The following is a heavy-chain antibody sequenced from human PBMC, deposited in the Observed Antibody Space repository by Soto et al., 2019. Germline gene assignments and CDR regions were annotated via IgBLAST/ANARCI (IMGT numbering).Heavy chain of an antibody. Sequence: SVKVSCKASGYSFSTSGISWVRQAPGQGLEWMGWISAYNGNTNYEQKLQDRVTMTTDTSTSTAYLELRSLRSDDTAVYYCARAGHYYDSSGYATWGQGTLVTVSS. CDR2: ISAYNGNT. V-gene: IGHV1-18*01. J-gene: IGHJ5*02. CDR1: GYSFSTSG. D-gene: IGHD3-22*01. CDR3: ARAGHYYDSSGYAT.